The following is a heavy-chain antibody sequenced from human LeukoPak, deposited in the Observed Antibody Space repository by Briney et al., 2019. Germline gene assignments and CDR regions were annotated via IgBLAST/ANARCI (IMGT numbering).Heavy chain of an antibody. CDR3: AVVVTLTTAFDI. D-gene: IGHD3-22*01. V-gene: IGHV1-18*01. Sequence: ASVKVSCKASGYTFTSYGISWVRQAPGQGLKWMGWISAYNGNTNYAQKLQGRVTMTTDTSTSTAYMELRSLRSDDTAVYYCAVVVTLTTAFDIWGQGTMVTVSS. CDR2: ISAYNGNT. CDR1: GYTFTSYG. J-gene: IGHJ3*02.